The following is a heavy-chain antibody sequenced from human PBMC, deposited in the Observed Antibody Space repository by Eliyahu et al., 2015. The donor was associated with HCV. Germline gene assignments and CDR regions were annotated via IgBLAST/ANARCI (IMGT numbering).Heavy chain of an antibody. V-gene: IGHV4-4*02. CDR3: ASRPTVDSYFDY. CDR1: GGSISTSKW. Sequence: QVQLQESGPGLVKPSGTLSLTCAVSGGSISTSKWWSWVRQPPGKGLEWIGQIYQSGSTDYNPSLKSRVTISLDKSKNQFSLKLTSVTAADTALYYCASRPTVDSYFDYWGQGTLVTVSS. CDR2: IYQSGST. D-gene: IGHD4-23*01. J-gene: IGHJ4*02.